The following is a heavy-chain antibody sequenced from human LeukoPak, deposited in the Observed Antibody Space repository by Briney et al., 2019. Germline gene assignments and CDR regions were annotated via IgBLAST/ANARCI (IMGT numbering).Heavy chain of an antibody. CDR3: ARGGYDILTGRLDWCDP. CDR1: GFTFSSYS. J-gene: IGHJ5*02. V-gene: IGHV3-21*01. CDR2: ISSSSSYI. Sequence: GGSLRLSCAASGFTFSSYSMNWVRQAPGKGLEWVSSISSSSSYIYYADSVKGRFTISRDNAKNSLYLQMNSLRAEDTAVYYCARGGYDILTGRLDWCDPWGQGTLVTVSS. D-gene: IGHD3-9*01.